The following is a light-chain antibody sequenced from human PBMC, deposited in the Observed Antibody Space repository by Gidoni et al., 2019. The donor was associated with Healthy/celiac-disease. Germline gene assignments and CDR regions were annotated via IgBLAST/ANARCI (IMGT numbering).Light chain of an antibody. V-gene: IGKV1-5*03. CDR1: QSISSW. J-gene: IGKJ1*01. CDR2: KAS. CDR3: QQYNSYSRT. Sequence: DIQMTQPPSTLSASVGDRVTITCRASQSISSWLAWYQKKPGKAPKLLIYKASSLESGVPSRFSCSGSGTEFTLTISSLQPDDFATYYCQQYNSYSRTFGQGTKVEIK.